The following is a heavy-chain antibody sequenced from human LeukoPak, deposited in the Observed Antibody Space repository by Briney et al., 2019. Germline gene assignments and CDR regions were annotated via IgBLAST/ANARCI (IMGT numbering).Heavy chain of an antibody. J-gene: IGHJ4*02. CDR1: GYTFTSYD. CDR3: ARGTFGVKWELPHSDY. Sequence: ASVKVSCKASGYTFTSYDINWVRQATGQGLEWMGWMNPNSGNTGYAQKFQGRVTMTRNTSISTAYMELSSLRSEDTAVYYCARGTFGVKWELPHSDYWGQGTLVTVSS. CDR2: MNPNSGNT. D-gene: IGHD1-26*01. V-gene: IGHV1-8*01.